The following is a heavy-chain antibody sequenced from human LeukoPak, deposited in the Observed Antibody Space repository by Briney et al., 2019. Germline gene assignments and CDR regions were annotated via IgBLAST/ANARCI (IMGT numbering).Heavy chain of an antibody. D-gene: IGHD6-6*01. J-gene: IGHJ4*02. CDR3: ARGQLVFAF. CDR2: IYYSGST. V-gene: IGHV4-59*02. Sequence: PSETLSLTCSVSGGSVSSNYWSWIRQPPGKGLEWIGYIYYSGSTNYNPSLKSRVTISVDTSKNQFSLNLSSVTAADTAVYYCARGQLVFAFWGQGTLVTVSS. CDR1: GGSVSSNY.